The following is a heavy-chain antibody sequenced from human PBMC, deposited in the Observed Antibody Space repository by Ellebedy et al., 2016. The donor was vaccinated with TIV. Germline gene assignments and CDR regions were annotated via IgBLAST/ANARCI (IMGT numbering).Heavy chain of an antibody. CDR3: ARGEYRNWFDP. CDR1: GGIFNNHA. D-gene: IGHD3-10*01. Sequence: AASVKVSCKASGGIFNNHAFSWVRQAPGQGLEWMGTLIPMYGKTHYAQKLQGRVTIAADESTNTAFMELSSLKSEDTAIYYCARGEYRNWFDPWGQGTLVTVSS. V-gene: IGHV1-69*13. J-gene: IGHJ5*02. CDR2: LIPMYGKT.